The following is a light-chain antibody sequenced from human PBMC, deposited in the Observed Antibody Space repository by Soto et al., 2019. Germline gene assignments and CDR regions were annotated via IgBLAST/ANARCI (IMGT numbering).Light chain of an antibody. J-gene: IGKJ4*01. CDR3: QQFNNWPPLT. V-gene: IGKV3-15*01. CDR1: PFVRTN. Sequence: VMTQSPATLSVSQGARATLSCRASPFVRTNLAWYQQKPGQAPRLLIYSASTRATGIPARFSGSGSGTEFTLTISSLQSEDSAVYYCQQFNNWPPLTFGGGTKVEIK. CDR2: SAS.